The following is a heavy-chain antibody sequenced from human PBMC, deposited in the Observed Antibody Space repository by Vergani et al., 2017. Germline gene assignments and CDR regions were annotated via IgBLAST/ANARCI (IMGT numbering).Heavy chain of an antibody. J-gene: IGHJ3*02. Sequence: EVQLVESGGGLVQPGGSLRLSCAASGFTVSSNYMSWVRQAPGKGLEWVSVIYSGGSTYYADSVKGRFTISRDNSKNTLYLQINSLRAEDTAVYYCATARYSSGWDTDAFDIWGQGTMVTVSS. CDR2: IYSGGST. V-gene: IGHV3-66*01. CDR3: ATARYSSGWDTDAFDI. D-gene: IGHD6-19*01. CDR1: GFTVSSNY.